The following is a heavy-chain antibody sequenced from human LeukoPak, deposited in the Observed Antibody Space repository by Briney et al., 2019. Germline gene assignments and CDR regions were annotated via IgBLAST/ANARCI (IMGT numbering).Heavy chain of an antibody. Sequence: PGGSLRLSCAASGFTFSSYAMSWVRQAPGKGLEWVSAISGSGGSTYYADSVKGRFTISRDNSKNTLYLQMNSLRAEDTAVYYCANVEMATITFDYWGQGTLVTVSS. CDR3: ANVEMATITFDY. D-gene: IGHD5-24*01. V-gene: IGHV3-23*01. J-gene: IGHJ4*02. CDR1: GFTFSSYA. CDR2: ISGSGGST.